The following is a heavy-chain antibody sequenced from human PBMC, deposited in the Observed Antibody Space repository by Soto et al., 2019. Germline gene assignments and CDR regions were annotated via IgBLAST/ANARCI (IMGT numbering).Heavy chain of an antibody. Sequence: QVQLQESGPGLVKPSQTLSLTCTVSGGSISSGDYYWSWIRQPPGKGLEWIAYIYYSGSTYYNPSLKSRVTISVDTSKHQLSLELISVTAADTAVYYCARSRGYYPDYWGQGTLVTVSS. CDR1: GGSISSGDYY. J-gene: IGHJ4*02. D-gene: IGHD5-12*01. CDR3: ARSRGYYPDY. CDR2: IYYSGST. V-gene: IGHV4-30-4*01.